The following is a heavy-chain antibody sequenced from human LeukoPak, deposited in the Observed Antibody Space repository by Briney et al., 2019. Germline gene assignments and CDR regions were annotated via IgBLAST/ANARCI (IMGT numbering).Heavy chain of an antibody. CDR3: ARDKGFGGSSFDY. CDR1: GFMFNNYW. V-gene: IGHV3-7*01. CDR2: IRQDGSDK. Sequence: PGGSLRLSCVVSGFMFNNYWMSWVRQAPGKGLEWVATIRQDGSDKYFLDSVRGRSTISRDNAENSLYLQMNSLRAEDTAVYYCARDKGFGGSSFDYWGQGTLVTVSS. J-gene: IGHJ4*02. D-gene: IGHD3-10*01.